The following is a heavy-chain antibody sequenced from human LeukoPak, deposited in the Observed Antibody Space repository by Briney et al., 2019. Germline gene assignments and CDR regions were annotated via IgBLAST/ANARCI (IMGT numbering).Heavy chain of an antibody. CDR1: GYTLTELS. V-gene: IGHV1-24*01. CDR3: GTEGKMVRGVYTDY. CDR2: FDPEDDET. Sequence: ASVKVSCKVSGYTLTELSMHWVRQAPGKGREWMGRFDPEDDETIYAQKFQRRVTMNADTYSDRAYIELSSLRSEDAAVDYCGTEGKMVRGVYTDYWGQGTLVTVSS. D-gene: IGHD3-10*01. J-gene: IGHJ4*02.